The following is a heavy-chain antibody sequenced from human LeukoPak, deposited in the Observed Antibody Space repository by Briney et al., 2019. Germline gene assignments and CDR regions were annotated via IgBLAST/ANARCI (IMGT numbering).Heavy chain of an antibody. Sequence: SGGSLRLSCAASGFTFSSYAMSWGCQAQGKGLEWVSAISGSGGSTYYADSVKGRFTISRDNSKNTLYLQMNSLRAEDTAVYYCAKTNDYGDYYFDYWGQGTLVTVSS. CDR1: GFTFSSYA. CDR2: ISGSGGST. CDR3: AKTNDYGDYYFDY. J-gene: IGHJ4*02. D-gene: IGHD4-17*01. V-gene: IGHV3-23*01.